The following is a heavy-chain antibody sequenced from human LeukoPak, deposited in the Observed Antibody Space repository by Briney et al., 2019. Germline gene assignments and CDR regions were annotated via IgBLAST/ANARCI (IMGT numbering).Heavy chain of an antibody. Sequence: KPSETLSLTCTVSGGSISSYYWSWIRQPPGKGLEWIGYIYYSGSTNYNPSLKSRVTISVDTSKNQFSLKLSSVTAADTAVYYCARARVTMVRVSAFDIWGQGTMVTVSS. J-gene: IGHJ3*02. CDR2: IYYSGST. V-gene: IGHV4-59*08. D-gene: IGHD3-10*01. CDR1: GGSISSYY. CDR3: ARARVTMVRVSAFDI.